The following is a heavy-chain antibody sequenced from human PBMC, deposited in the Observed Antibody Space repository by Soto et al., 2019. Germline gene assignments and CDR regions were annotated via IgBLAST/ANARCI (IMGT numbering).Heavy chain of an antibody. CDR1: GFTFSNYE. D-gene: IGHD6-13*01. V-gene: IGHV3-64*01. J-gene: IGHJ6*03. Sequence: EAQLVESGGGLVQPGGSLRLSCAASGFTFSNYEMHCVRQAPGKGLEYVSGISNNGAHTDYAKSVKGRVTISRDNSENTLYLQMGSLRAEDMALYYCARRGYGSRWPNVYMDVWGKGTTVTVSS. CDR3: ARRGYGSRWPNVYMDV. CDR2: ISNNGAHT.